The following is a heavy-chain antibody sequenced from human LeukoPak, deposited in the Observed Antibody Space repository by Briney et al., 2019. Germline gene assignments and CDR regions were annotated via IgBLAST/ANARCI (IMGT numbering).Heavy chain of an antibody. D-gene: IGHD2-2*01. CDR1: GFTFDDYG. CDR3: ARDPFGDVVVEEDV. V-gene: IGHV3-20*04. CDR2: INWNGGST. J-gene: IGHJ6*04. Sequence: GGSLRLSCAASGFTFDDYGMSWVRQAPGKGLEWVSGINWNGGSTGYADSVKGRFTISRDNAKNSLYLQMNSLRAEDTAVYYCARDPFGDVVVEEDVWGKGTTVTVSS.